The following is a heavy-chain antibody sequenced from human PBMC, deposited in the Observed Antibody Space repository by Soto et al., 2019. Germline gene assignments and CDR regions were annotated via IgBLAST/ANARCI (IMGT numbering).Heavy chain of an antibody. CDR1: GFSLSTSGLG. D-gene: IGHD3-10*01. CDR2: IYWDDDD. J-gene: IGHJ4*02. V-gene: IGHV2-5*02. CDR3: THVIRGVSWN. Sequence: QITLKESGPTLVKPTQTLTLTCNFSGFSLSTSGLGVGWIRQPPGKALEWLALIYWDDDDRYSPSLKRRLSITKDTSKNPVVLTLTNLDRADTGTYFCTHVIRGVSWNWGQGTLVTVSS.